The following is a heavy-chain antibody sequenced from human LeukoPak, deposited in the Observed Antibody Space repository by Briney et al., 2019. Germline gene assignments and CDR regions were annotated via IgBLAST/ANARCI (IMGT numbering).Heavy chain of an antibody. J-gene: IGHJ5*02. CDR3: ARVPEKQQLVRWFDP. D-gene: IGHD6-13*01. CDR1: GYTFTSYA. V-gene: IGHV7-4-1*02. Sequence: GASVKVSCKASGYTFTSYAMNWVRQAPGQGLEWMGWINTNTGNPTYAQGFTGRFVFSLDTSVSTAYLQISSLKAEDTAVYYCARVPEKQQLVRWFDPWGQGTLVTVSS. CDR2: INTNTGNP.